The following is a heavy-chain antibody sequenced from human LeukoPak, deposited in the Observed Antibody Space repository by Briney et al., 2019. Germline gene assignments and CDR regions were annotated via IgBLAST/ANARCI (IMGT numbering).Heavy chain of an antibody. V-gene: IGHV3-23*01. Sequence: RAGGSLRLSCAASGFTFSSYAMRWVRQAPGKGLEWVSGISGSGGSTYYADSVKGRFTISRDNSKNTLYLQMNSLRAEDTAVYYCAGEYYDSTGYGAEYFQHWGQGTLVTVSS. CDR3: AGEYYDSTGYGAEYFQH. D-gene: IGHD3-22*01. CDR1: GFTFSSYA. J-gene: IGHJ1*01. CDR2: ISGSGGST.